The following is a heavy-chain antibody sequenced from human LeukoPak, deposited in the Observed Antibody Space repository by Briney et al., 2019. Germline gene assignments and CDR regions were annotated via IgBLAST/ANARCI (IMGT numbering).Heavy chain of an antibody. CDR3: TRGPTLIGVAGTWPLDY. J-gene: IGHJ4*02. CDR1: GFIFSDYS. Sequence: PGGSLRLSCAASGFIFSDYSMHWVRQAPGKGLEWVSSISSGSTYKYFADSVKGRFTISRDNAKNSPYLQMNSLRAEDSAVYYCTRGPTLIGVAGTWPLDYWGQGTLVTVSS. V-gene: IGHV3-21*06. CDR2: ISSGSTYK. D-gene: IGHD6-19*01.